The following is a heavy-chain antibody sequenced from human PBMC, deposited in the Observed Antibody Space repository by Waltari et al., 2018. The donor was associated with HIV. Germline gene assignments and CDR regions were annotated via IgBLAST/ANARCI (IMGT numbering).Heavy chain of an antibody. CDR3: ARDDLNVRRAFDI. Sequence: EQLVVLGVGCVRPGGSQRLPCVASAASSFLYEFTWVRQAPGKGQKWISYINSNSGTIHYADSGKGRFTISRDNAKSSLYLQMRNLTGEDTAVYYCARDDLNVRRAFDIWGQGTMVTVSS. J-gene: IGHJ3*02. CDR2: INSNSGTI. D-gene: IGHD3-10*01. CDR1: AASSFLYE. V-gene: IGHV3-48*03.